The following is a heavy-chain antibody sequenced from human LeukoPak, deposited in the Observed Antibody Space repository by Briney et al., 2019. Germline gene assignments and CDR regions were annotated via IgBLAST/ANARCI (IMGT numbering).Heavy chain of an antibody. CDR2: INPNSGGT. CDR3: ARDLVVEKPSDYFDY. D-gene: IGHD2-21*01. V-gene: IGHV1-2*02. J-gene: IGHJ4*02. CDR1: GYTFTGYY. Sequence: ASVKVSCKASGYTFTGYYMHWVRQAPGQGLEWMGWINPNSGGTNYAQKFQGRVTMTRDTSISTAYMELSRLRSDDTAVYYCARDLVVEKPSDYFDYWGQGTLVTVSS.